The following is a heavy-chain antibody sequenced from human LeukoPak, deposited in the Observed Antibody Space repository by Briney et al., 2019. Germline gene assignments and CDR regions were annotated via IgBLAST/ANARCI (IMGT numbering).Heavy chain of an antibody. D-gene: IGHD3-22*01. CDR1: GGTFSSYA. CDR2: IIPIFGTA. J-gene: IGHJ4*02. Sequence: SVKVSCKASGGTFSSYAISWVRQAPGQGLEWMGGIIPIFGTANYAQKFQGRVTITADESTSTAYMELSSLRSEDTAVYYCAVQSSGYTYYSDYWGQGTLVTVAS. CDR3: AVQSSGYTYYSDY. V-gene: IGHV1-69*13.